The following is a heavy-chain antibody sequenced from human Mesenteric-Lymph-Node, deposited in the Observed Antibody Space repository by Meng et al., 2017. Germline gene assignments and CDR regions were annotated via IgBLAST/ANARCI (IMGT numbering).Heavy chain of an antibody. V-gene: IGHV4-34*01. CDR3: ARDGAGSAKKYYFDY. D-gene: IGHD3-10*01. CDR2: INHSGST. CDR1: GGSISSYY. J-gene: IGHJ4*02. Sequence: SETLSLTCTVSGGSISSYYWSWIRQPPGKGLEWIGEINHSGSTNYNPSLKSRVTISVDTSKNQFSLKLSSVTAADTAVYYCARDGAGSAKKYYFDYWGQGTLVTVSS.